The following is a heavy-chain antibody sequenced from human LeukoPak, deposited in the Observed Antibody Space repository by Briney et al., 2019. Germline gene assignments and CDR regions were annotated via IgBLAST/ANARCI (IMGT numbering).Heavy chain of an antibody. Sequence: GRSLRLSCAASGFTFSSYGMHWVRQAPGKGLEWVAVISYDGSNKYYADSVKGRFTISRDNSKNALYLQMNSLRAEDTAVYYCAKAVYWGQGTLVTVSS. CDR1: GFTFSSYG. J-gene: IGHJ4*02. CDR3: AKAVY. CDR2: ISYDGSNK. V-gene: IGHV3-30*18.